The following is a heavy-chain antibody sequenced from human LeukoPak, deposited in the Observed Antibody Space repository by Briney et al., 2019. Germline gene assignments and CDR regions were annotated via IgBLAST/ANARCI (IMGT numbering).Heavy chain of an antibody. CDR1: GGSISSYY. V-gene: IGHV4-59*01. Sequence: SETLSLTCTVSGGSISSYYWSWIRQPPGKGLEWIGYIYYSGSTNYNPSLKSRVTISVDTSKNQFSLKLSSVTAADTAVYYCAKGPRIAVGYYYYYMDVWGKGTTVTISS. J-gene: IGHJ6*03. CDR3: AKGPRIAVGYYYYYMDV. D-gene: IGHD6-19*01. CDR2: IYYSGST.